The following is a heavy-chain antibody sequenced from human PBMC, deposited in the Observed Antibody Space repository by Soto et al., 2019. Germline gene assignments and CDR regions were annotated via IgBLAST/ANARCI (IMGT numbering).Heavy chain of an antibody. V-gene: IGHV3-23*01. J-gene: IGHJ4*02. CDR3: AKPDRVQLERLDY. CDR1: GFTFSSYA. Sequence: LRLSCAASGFTFSSYAMSWVRQAPGKGLEWVSAISGSGGSTYYADSVKGRFTISRDNSKNTLYLQMNSLRAEDTAVYYCAKPDRVQLERLDYWGQGTLVTVSS. D-gene: IGHD1-1*01. CDR2: ISGSGGST.